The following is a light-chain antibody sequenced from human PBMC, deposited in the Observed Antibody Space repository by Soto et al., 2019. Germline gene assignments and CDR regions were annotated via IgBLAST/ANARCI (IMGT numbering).Light chain of an antibody. V-gene: IGKV3-20*01. CDR2: GAS. J-gene: IGKJ1*01. Sequence: EIVLTQSPGTLSLSPGERATLSCRASQSVSSSYLAWYQQKHGQAPRLLMYGASSRATGIPDRFSGSGSGTDFTLTISGLEPEDFAVYYCQQYGSSPQWTFGQGTKV. CDR3: QQYGSSPQWT. CDR1: QSVSSSY.